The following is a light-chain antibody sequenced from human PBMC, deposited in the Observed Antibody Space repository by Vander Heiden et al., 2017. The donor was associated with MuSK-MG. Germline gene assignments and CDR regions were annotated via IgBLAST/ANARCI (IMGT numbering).Light chain of an antibody. CDR3: RQTDNTPRT. CDR2: SAS. V-gene: IGKV1-39*01. Sequence: DIQMIQAPSSLSASVGARVSITCLVSHSISNYLNWYQQKPGKSPQFLIYSASTLQSGVPSRFSGSGSGTDFTLTISRLQPEDFATYFCRQTDNTPRTFGEGTKVEIK. J-gene: IGKJ4*02. CDR1: HSISNY.